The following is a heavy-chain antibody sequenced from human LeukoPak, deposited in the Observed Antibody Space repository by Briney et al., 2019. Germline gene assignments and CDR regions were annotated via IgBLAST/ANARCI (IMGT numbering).Heavy chain of an antibody. J-gene: IGHJ6*02. Sequence: GGYLRLSCAVSGFIVSSNYMTWVRQAPGKGLEWVSVIYSGGRTYYADSVKGRFTTSRDNSKNTLYLQMNSLRAEDTAVYYCARHLRGDPFIAVAGPYYYGMDVWGQGTTVTVSS. D-gene: IGHD6-19*01. CDR1: GFIVSSNY. CDR3: ARHLRGDPFIAVAGPYYYGMDV. V-gene: IGHV3-66*04. CDR2: IYSGGRT.